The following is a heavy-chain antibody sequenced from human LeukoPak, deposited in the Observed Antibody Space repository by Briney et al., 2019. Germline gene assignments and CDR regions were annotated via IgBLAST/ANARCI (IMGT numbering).Heavy chain of an antibody. CDR1: GFTFNSYA. D-gene: IGHD5-12*01. V-gene: IGHV3-21*01. CDR3: ARGLYSGYD. Sequence: PGGSLRLSCAAPGFTFNSYALHWVRQAPGKGLEWVSSISTSSDYIYYADSVKGRFTISRDNAKNSLYLQMNSLRAEDTAVYYCARGLYSGYDWGQGTLVTVSS. CDR2: ISTSSDYI. J-gene: IGHJ4*02.